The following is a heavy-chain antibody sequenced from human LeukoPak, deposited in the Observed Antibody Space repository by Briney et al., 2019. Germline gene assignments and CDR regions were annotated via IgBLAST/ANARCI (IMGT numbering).Heavy chain of an antibody. CDR3: ARNRYGDYGDY. J-gene: IGHJ4*02. CDR1: GGSVSSATYF. CDR2: IYYSGST. Sequence: TETLSLTCTVSGGSVSSATYFWSWIRQPPGKTLEWIVYIYYSGSTNYNPSLKSRVTISVDTSKNQFSLRLTSVTAADTAVYYCARNRYGDYGDYWGQGTLVTVSS. V-gene: IGHV4-61*01. D-gene: IGHD4-17*01.